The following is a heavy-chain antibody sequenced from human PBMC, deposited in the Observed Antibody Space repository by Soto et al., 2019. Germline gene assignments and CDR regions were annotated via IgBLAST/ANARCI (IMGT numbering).Heavy chain of an antibody. V-gene: IGHV3-23*01. CDR2: ISGSGGST. CDR3: AKSHARYCSGGSCYLTYYYYGMDV. D-gene: IGHD2-15*01. J-gene: IGHJ6*02. CDR1: GFTFSSYA. Sequence: EVQLLESGGGLVQPGGSLRLSCAASGFTFSSYAMSWVRQAPGKGLGWVSAISGSGGSTYYADSVKGRFTISRDNSKNTLYLQMNSLRAEDTAVYYCAKSHARYCSGGSCYLTYYYYGMDVWGQGTTGTVSS.